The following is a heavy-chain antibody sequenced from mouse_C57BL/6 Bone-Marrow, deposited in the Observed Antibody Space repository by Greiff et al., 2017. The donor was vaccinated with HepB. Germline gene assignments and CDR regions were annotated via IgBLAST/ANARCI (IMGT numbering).Heavy chain of an antibody. Sequence: VQLKESGPELVKPGASVKMSCKASGYTFTDYNMHWVKQSHGKSLEWIGYINPNNGGTSYNQKFKGKATLTVNKSSSTAYMELRSLTSEDSAVYYCARGTYGEGDYWGQGTSVTVSS. D-gene: IGHD1-2*01. J-gene: IGHJ4*01. CDR3: ARGTYGEGDY. V-gene: IGHV1-22*01. CDR1: GYTFTDYN. CDR2: INPNNGGT.